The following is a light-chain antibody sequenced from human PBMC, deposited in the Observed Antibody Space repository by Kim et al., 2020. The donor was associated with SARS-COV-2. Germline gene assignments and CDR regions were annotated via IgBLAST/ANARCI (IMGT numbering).Light chain of an antibody. V-gene: IGLV3-9*01. CDR3: QVWDSRV. CDR1: NIGSRN. CDR2: RDF. Sequence: SVSVALGQTARITCGVKNIGSRNVYWYQQKPGQAPVLVIYRDFNQASGSPERFSGSNSGNTATLTINRAQAGDEADYYCQVWDSRVFGGGTKLTVL. J-gene: IGLJ2*01.